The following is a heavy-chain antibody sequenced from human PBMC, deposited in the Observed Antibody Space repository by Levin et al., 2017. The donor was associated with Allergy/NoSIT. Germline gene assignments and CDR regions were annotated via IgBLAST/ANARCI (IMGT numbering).Heavy chain of an antibody. D-gene: IGHD4-17*01. Sequence: SETLSLTCTVSGASISSYYWGWLRQSPEKGLEWIGFVHYSGSANNNPSLNSRVTMSVDTYRNPFSMRQTSVTAADTAVYSGARHASYGDSYPPFALWGQGTLVSVSS. CDR1: GASISSYY. CDR2: VHYSGSA. V-gene: IGHV4-59*08. CDR3: ARHASYGDSYPPFAL. J-gene: IGHJ4*02.